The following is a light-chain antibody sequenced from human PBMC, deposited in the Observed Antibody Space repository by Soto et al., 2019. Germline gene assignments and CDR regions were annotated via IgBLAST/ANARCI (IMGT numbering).Light chain of an antibody. CDR2: GAS. Sequence: EIVMTQSPATLSVSPGERGTLSCRASQSVGTNLAWYQQKPGQAPRLLIYGASTRAADIPARFSASGSGTEFPPTFSNLQSEDFAVDYGQLYSDWPPQITLGQGTRLEIK. CDR3: QLYSDWPPQIT. J-gene: IGKJ5*01. V-gene: IGKV3-15*01. CDR1: QSVGTN.